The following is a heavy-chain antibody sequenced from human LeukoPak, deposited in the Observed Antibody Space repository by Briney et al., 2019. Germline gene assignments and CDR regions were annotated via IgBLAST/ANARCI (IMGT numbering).Heavy chain of an antibody. CDR1: GGSISSSNYY. CDR2: IKQDGSEK. Sequence: ETLSLTCTVSGGSISSSNYYWGWIRQPPGKGLEWVANIKQDGSEKYYVDSVKGRFTISRDNAKNSLYLQMNSLRAEDTAVYYCARDNYDFWSGYPYYYYYYYMDVWGKGITVTVSS. CDR3: ARDNYDFWSGYPYYYYYYYMDV. D-gene: IGHD3-3*01. V-gene: IGHV3-7*01. J-gene: IGHJ6*03.